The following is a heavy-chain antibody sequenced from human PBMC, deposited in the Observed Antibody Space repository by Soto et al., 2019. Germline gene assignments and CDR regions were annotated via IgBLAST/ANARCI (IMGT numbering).Heavy chain of an antibody. CDR2: ISAYNGNT. Sequence: GESLKISCKGSGYSFTSYGISWVRQAPGQGLEWMGWISAYNGNTNYAQKLQGRVTMTTDTSTSTAYMELRSLRSDDTAVYYCARLDWSLFGWCDPWGQGTLVTVSS. V-gene: IGHV1-18*01. CDR3: ARLDWSLFGWCDP. J-gene: IGHJ5*02. D-gene: IGHD3-9*01. CDR1: GYSFTSYG.